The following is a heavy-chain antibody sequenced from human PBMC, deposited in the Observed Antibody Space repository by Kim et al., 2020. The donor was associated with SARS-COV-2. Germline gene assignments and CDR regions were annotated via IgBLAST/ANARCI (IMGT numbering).Heavy chain of an antibody. CDR1: GYTFTTYD. CDR3: ARWFGSGSHDWFDS. D-gene: IGHD3-10*01. V-gene: IGHV1-8*01. J-gene: IGHJ5*01. Sequence: SVKVSFKTSGYTFTTYDINWVRQATGQGLEWMGWMKPNSGDTGYSQKFQGRVSMTRDTSIGTAYMQLSSLRSEDTAVYYCARWFGSGSHDWFDSWGQGTLVTVSS. CDR2: MKPNSGDT.